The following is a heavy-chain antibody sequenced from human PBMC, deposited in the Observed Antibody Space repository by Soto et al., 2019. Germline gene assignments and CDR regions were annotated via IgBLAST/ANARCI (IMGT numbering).Heavy chain of an antibody. CDR2: IYYSGST. J-gene: IGHJ3*02. D-gene: IGHD2-15*01. Sequence: TLSLTCTVSGGSISSGDYYWSWIRQPPGKGLEWIGYIYYSGSTYYNPSLKSRVTISVDTSKNQFSLKLSSATAADTAVYYCARGLPAVVVVRSGAFDIWGQGTMVTVSS. CDR1: GGSISSGDYY. CDR3: ARGLPAVVVVRSGAFDI. V-gene: IGHV4-30-4*01.